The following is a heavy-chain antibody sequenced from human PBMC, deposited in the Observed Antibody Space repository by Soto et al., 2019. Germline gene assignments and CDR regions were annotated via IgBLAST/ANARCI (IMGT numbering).Heavy chain of an antibody. J-gene: IGHJ4*02. CDR1: GFSFSDYG. CDR3: AAGEPHHF. D-gene: IGHD3-10*01. Sequence: QMQMVESGGGVVQPGGSLRLSCAASGFSFSDYGMHWVRQAPGKGLEWVAIIWYDGSHRYYADSVKGRFTVSRDNSKNTLFLHMTSPGAEDTAMYYCAAGEPHHFRGQGTLVTVSS. V-gene: IGHV3-33*01. CDR2: IWYDGSHR.